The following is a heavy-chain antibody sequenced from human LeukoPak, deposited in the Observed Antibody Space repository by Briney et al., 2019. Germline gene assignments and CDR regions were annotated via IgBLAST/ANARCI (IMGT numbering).Heavy chain of an antibody. CDR2: IYFDGST. CDR1: GGSISSYY. J-gene: IGHJ4*02. D-gene: IGHD3-10*01. V-gene: IGHV4-39*01. Sequence: SETLSLTCSVSGGSISSYYWGWIRQPPGKGLEWIGTIYFDGSTYYSPSLKSRVTISVDTPEKQISLKLSSVTAADTAVYYCARHYGPWGQGTLVTVSS. CDR3: ARHYGP.